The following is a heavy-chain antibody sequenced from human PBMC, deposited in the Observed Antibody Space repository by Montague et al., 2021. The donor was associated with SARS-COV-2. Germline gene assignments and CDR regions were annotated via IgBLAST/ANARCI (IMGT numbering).Heavy chain of an antibody. Sequence: SETLSLTCTVSGGSISSYSWSWIRQPPGKGLEWIGFIYYSWSTNYNPTLKRRVTISVYTSKNQFSLKLSSVTAAATAVYYCARGFDDWGQGTLVTVSS. CDR1: GGSISSYS. J-gene: IGHJ4*02. CDR3: ARGFDD. CDR2: IYYSWST. V-gene: IGHV4-59*12.